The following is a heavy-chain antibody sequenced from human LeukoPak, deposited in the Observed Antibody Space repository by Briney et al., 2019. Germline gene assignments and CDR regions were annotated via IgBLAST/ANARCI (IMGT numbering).Heavy chain of an antibody. CDR2: IYYSGST. CDR1: GGSISSSSYY. CDR3: ARRNGRRHCDGVSCYSTYYHYFGLDV. J-gene: IGHJ6*02. Sequence: PSETLSLTCTVSGGSISSSSYYWGWIRQPPGKGLEWIGSIYYSGSTYYNPSLRSRVTISVDTSKNQFSLKLSSVTAADTAVYYCARRNGRRHCDGVSCYSTYYHYFGLDVWGQGTPVTVSS. V-gene: IGHV4-39*01. D-gene: IGHD2-15*01.